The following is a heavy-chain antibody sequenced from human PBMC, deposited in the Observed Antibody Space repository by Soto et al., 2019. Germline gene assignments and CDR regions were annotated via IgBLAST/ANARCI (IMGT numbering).Heavy chain of an antibody. CDR1: GGSISSSSYY. CDR3: ARHTRITIFGVVPFPSWFDP. V-gene: IGHV4-39*01. Sequence: SETLSLTCTVSGGSISSSSYYWGWIRQPPGKGLEWIGSIYYSGSTYYNPSLKSRVTISVDTSKNQFSLKLSSVTAADTAVYYCARHTRITIFGVVPFPSWFDPWGQGTLVTVSS. CDR2: IYYSGST. J-gene: IGHJ5*02. D-gene: IGHD3-3*01.